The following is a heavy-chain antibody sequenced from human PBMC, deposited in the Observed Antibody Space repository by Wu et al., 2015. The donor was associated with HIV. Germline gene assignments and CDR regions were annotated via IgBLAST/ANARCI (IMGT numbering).Heavy chain of an antibody. CDR1: GYTFSNYD. CDR2: MNPKSGNT. D-gene: IGHD1-26*01. CDR3: ARVITWRNFGSFYDH. J-gene: IGHJ5*02. V-gene: IGHV1-8*01. Sequence: QVQLVQSGAEVKKPGASVKVSCKASGYTFSNYDINWVRQATGQGLEWMGWMNPKSGNTGFAQKFQDRVAMTRNTSINTAYLGLGYLKSEDTAVYYCARVITWRNFGSFYDHWGQGALVTVSS.